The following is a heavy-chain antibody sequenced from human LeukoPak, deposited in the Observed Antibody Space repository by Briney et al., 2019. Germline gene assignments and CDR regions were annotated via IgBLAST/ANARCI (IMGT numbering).Heavy chain of an antibody. V-gene: IGHV3-23*05. CDR2: IDIYGTKT. CDR1: GFTFSTYA. Sequence: GGSLRLSCATSGFTFSTYAMTWVRQAPGKGLEWVSAIDIYGTKTNYADSVKGRFTISRDNSKNTLYLQMNSLRGEDTAIYYCARDYKADFWGQGTLVTVSS. D-gene: IGHD3-10*01. J-gene: IGHJ4*02. CDR3: ARDYKADF.